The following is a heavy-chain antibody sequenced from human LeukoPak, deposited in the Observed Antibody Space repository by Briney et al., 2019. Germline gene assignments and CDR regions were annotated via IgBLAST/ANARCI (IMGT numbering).Heavy chain of an antibody. J-gene: IGHJ6*03. Sequence: SETLSLTCTVSGGSISSYYWSWIRQPPGKGLEWIGYIYYSGSTNYNPSLKSRVTISVDTSKNQFSLKLSSVTAADTAVYYCARAGYSSSSEGYYYMDVWGKGTTVTISS. CDR1: GGSISSYY. D-gene: IGHD6-13*01. CDR3: ARAGYSSSSEGYYYMDV. V-gene: IGHV4-59*01. CDR2: IYYSGST.